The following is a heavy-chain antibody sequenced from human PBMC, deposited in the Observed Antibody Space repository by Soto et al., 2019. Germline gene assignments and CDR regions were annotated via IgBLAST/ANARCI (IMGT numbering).Heavy chain of an antibody. CDR2: IYYSGST. V-gene: IGHV4-59*01. CDR1: GGSISSYY. Sequence: QVQLQESGPGLVKPSETLSLTCTVSGGSISSYYWSWIRQPPGKGLEWIGYIYYSGSTNYNPSLKSRVTISVXXSXNXXSLKLSSVTAADTAVYYCAKSAGYYDILSPLLFDPWGQGTLVTVSS. J-gene: IGHJ5*02. D-gene: IGHD3-9*01. CDR3: AKSAGYYDILSPLLFDP.